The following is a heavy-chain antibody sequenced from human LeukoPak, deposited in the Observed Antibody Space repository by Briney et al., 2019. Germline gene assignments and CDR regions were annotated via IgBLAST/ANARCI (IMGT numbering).Heavy chain of an antibody. J-gene: IGHJ6*03. V-gene: IGHV1-18*01. CDR3: TRSDGDPNYYQNYMDV. D-gene: IGHD1-26*01. CDR2: ISGYNDNT. Sequence: ASVKVSCKASGYTFTAYGISWVRQAPGQGLEWLGWISGYNDNTFYTQKVQGRVTMTKDTSTSTAYLELRSLRSDGTAVYYCTRSDGDPNYYQNYMDVWGKGTTVTVSS. CDR1: GYTFTAYG.